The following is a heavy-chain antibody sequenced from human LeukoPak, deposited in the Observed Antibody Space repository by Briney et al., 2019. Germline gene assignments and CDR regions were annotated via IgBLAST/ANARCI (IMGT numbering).Heavy chain of an antibody. CDR2: IYYCGST. CDR3: ARVGSSGWSQKYYFDY. CDR1: GGSISRYY. Sequence: KPSETLSLTCTVSGGSISRYYWSWIRQPPGKGLEWIGDIYYCGSTNYKPSLKSRLTISVDTSKNQFSLKLSSVTAADTAVYYCARVGSSGWSQKYYFDYRGQGTLVTVSS. D-gene: IGHD6-19*01. J-gene: IGHJ4*02. V-gene: IGHV4-59*01.